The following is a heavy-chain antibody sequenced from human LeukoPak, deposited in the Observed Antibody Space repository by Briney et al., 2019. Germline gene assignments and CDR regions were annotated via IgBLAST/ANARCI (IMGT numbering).Heavy chain of an antibody. V-gene: IGHV3-64*01. CDR3: ARELGPFGDYAPDC. J-gene: IGHJ4*02. Sequence: GGSLRLSCAASGFTFSSYAMHWVRQAPGKGLEYVSAISSNGGSTYYANSVKGRFTISRDNSKNTLYLQMGSLRAEDMAVYYCARELGPFGDYAPDCWGQGTLVTVSS. CDR2: ISSNGGST. CDR1: GFTFSSYA. D-gene: IGHD4-17*01.